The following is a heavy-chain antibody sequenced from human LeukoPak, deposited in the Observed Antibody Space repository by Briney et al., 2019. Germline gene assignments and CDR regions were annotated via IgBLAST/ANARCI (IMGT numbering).Heavy chain of an antibody. Sequence: GASVKVSCKASGGTFSSYAISWVRQAPGQGLEWMGRIIPILGIANYAQKFQGRVTITADKSTSTAYMELSSLRSEDTAVYYCARGAGDYYDSTRGAFDIWGQGTMVTVSS. D-gene: IGHD3-22*01. CDR2: IIPILGIA. V-gene: IGHV1-69*04. CDR3: ARGAGDYYDSTRGAFDI. J-gene: IGHJ3*02. CDR1: GGTFSSYA.